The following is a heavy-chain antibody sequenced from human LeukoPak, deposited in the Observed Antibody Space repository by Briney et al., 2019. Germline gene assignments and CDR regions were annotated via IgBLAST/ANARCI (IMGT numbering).Heavy chain of an antibody. CDR3: AGDGDVLRYFDWPVWFDP. V-gene: IGHV1-46*01. CDR1: GYTFTSYN. Sequence: GASVKVSCKASGYTFTSYNMHWLRQAPGQGLEWMGIINPSGGSTSYAQKFQGRVTMTRDTSTSTVYMELSSLRSEDTAVYYCAGDGDVLRYFDWPVWFDPLGQGTLVTVSS. CDR2: INPSGGST. J-gene: IGHJ5*02. D-gene: IGHD3-9*01.